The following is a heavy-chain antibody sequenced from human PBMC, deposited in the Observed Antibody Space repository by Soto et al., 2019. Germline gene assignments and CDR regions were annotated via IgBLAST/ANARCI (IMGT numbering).Heavy chain of an antibody. V-gene: IGHV1-69*01. CDR3: ARGGITGTVNY. D-gene: IGHD1-7*01. J-gene: IGHJ4*02. Sequence: QVQLVQSGAEVKKPGSSVKVSCKASGDTFSSYAISWVRQAPGQGLEWMGGIIPIFGTANYAQKFQGGVTITADESTSTGYMELSSLRSEDTAVYYCARGGITGTVNYWGQGTLVTVSS. CDR2: IIPIFGTA. CDR1: GDTFSSYA.